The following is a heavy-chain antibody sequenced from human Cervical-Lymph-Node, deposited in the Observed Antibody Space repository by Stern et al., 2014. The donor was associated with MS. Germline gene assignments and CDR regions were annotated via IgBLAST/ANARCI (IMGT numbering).Heavy chain of an antibody. CDR2: IFPGGSDI. CDR1: GYTFTSYW. J-gene: IGHJ4*02. Sequence: VQLGQSGPEVKRPGESLKISCQASGYTFTSYWIGWVRQMPGKGLEWIAIIFPGGSDIRYSPAYQAQVTISADNASSTAYLEVNNRKASDTAIYCCARQRYFDYWGQGTLVTVSS. V-gene: IGHV5-51*01. CDR3: ARQRYFDY.